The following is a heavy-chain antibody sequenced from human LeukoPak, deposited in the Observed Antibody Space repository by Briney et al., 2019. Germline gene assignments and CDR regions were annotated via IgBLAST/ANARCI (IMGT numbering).Heavy chain of an antibody. CDR1: GFIVSGTY. Sequence: GGSLRLSCAASGFIVSGTYMTWVRQAPGKGLECVSIIYSGGDTYYTDSVKGRFTISRDNSKNTLYLQMNSLRAEDTAIYYCANPPTVTSFHYWGQGTLVTVSS. CDR2: IYSGGDT. J-gene: IGHJ4*02. CDR3: ANPPTVTSFHY. V-gene: IGHV3-53*01. D-gene: IGHD4-11*01.